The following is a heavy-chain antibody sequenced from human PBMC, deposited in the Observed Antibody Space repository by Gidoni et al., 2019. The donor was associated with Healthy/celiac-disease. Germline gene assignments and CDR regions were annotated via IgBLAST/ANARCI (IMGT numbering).Heavy chain of an antibody. Sequence: EVQLVESGGGLVKPGGSLSLSCAASGFTFSNAWMSWVRQAPGKGLEWVGRIKSKTDGGTTDYAAPVKGRFTISRDDSKNTLYLQMNSLKTEDTAVYYCTTGSNYDYVWGSYRYRYWGQGTLVTVSS. V-gene: IGHV3-15*01. D-gene: IGHD3-16*02. CDR1: GFTFSNAW. CDR3: TTGSNYDYVWGSYRYRY. CDR2: IKSKTDGGTT. J-gene: IGHJ4*02.